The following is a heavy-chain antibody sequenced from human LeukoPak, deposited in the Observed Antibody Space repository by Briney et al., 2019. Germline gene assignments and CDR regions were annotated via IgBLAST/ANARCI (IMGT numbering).Heavy chain of an antibody. CDR2: VNHSGST. Sequence: SETLSLTCAVYGGSFSDYYWTWIRQSPGNGLEWIGEVNHSGSTNFSPSLKNRVTISVDTSKNQFSLKLTSVTAADTAVYYCARDLQLQREIVIDYWGQGTLVTVSS. J-gene: IGHJ4*02. V-gene: IGHV4-34*01. D-gene: IGHD1-26*01. CDR1: GGSFSDYY. CDR3: ARDLQLQREIVIDY.